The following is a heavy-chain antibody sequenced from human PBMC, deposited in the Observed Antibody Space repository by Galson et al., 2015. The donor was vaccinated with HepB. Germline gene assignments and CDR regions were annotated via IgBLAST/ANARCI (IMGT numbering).Heavy chain of an antibody. CDR2: ISYDGSNK. CDR3: AKDRNPSIVATVSPHDY. Sequence: SLRLSCAASGFTFSSYGMHWVRQTPGKGLEWVAVISYDGSNKYYADSVKGRFTISRDNSKNTLYLQMDSLRAEDTAVYYCAKDRNPSIVATVSPHDYWGQGTLVTVSS. CDR1: GFTFSSYG. D-gene: IGHD5-12*01. J-gene: IGHJ4*02. V-gene: IGHV3-30*18.